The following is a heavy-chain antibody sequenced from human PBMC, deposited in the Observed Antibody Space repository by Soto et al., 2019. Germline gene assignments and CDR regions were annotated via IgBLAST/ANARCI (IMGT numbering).Heavy chain of an antibody. J-gene: IGHJ6*02. CDR1: GGSISSGGDY. CDR3: ARDYRASYPAYYYYGMDV. CDR2: IYYSGST. D-gene: IGHD3-16*02. V-gene: IGHV4-31*03. Sequence: QVQLQESGPGLVKPSQTLSLTCTVSGGSISSGGDYWSWIRQHPGKGLAWIGYIYYSGSTYYNPSLKSRVSISVDTSKNQFSLKLSSVTAADTAVYYCARDYRASYPAYYYYGMDVWGQGTTVTVSS.